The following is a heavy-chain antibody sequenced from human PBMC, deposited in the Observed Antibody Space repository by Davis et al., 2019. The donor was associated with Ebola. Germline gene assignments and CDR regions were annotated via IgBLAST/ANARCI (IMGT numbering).Heavy chain of an antibody. Sequence: ASVKVSCKGSGYSFSDYYIHWVQWAPGKGLEWVGLVDPKGGKTVYAEKFQDRVTITADRSTDTVYMQLSSLRFEDAAIYYCTTLDILTAYVPYAMDVWGQGTTVSVS. V-gene: IGHV1-69-2*01. CDR1: GYSFSDYY. CDR3: TTLDILTAYVPYAMDV. D-gene: IGHD3-9*01. CDR2: VDPKGGKT. J-gene: IGHJ6*02.